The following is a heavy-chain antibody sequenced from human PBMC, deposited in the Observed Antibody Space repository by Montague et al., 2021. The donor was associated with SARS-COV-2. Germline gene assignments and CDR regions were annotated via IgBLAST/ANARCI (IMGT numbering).Heavy chain of an antibody. CDR2: INDYGTET. CDR3: VRAYREGSGYYVGY. D-gene: IGHD3-22*01. J-gene: IGHJ4*02. CDR1: GFTFNKYW. Sequence: SLRLSCAAPGFTFNKYWMHWARQGPGQGLVWVARINDYGTETTYADSVKGRFTISRDNAKNTLYLHMYSLKPEDSAVYYCVRAYREGSGYYVGYWGQGALVTVSP. V-gene: IGHV3-74*03.